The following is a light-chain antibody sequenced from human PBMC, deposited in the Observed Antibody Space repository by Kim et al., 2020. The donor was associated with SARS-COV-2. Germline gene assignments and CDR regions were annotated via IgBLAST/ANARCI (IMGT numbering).Light chain of an antibody. CDR1: DSIGIS. J-gene: IGKJ4*01. CDR2: DED. Sequence: AGEGATSSGRASDSIGISLAWDQQTRGQAPRLVIYDEDIRATGIPDRFSGSGSGTDFSLTIGGLDPEDFGVYYCQQHSKWPTAPSFGGGTKVDIK. V-gene: IGKV3-11*01. CDR3: QQHSKWPTAPS.